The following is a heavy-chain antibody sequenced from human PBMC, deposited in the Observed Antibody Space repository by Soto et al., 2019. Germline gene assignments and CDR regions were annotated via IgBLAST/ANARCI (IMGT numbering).Heavy chain of an antibody. CDR1: GFVFRSYA. CDR2: ISYDGGNI. CDR3: AKGILSATIGPYAMDV. J-gene: IGHJ6*02. Sequence: PGGSLRLSCEASGFVFRSYAMHWVRQAPGKGLEWVGVISYDGGNIYYADSVKGRFTISRDNSKNTLYVQVKSLRPEDTAVYYCAKGILSATIGPYAMDVWGQGTTVTVSS. D-gene: IGHD3-16*01. V-gene: IGHV3-30*18.